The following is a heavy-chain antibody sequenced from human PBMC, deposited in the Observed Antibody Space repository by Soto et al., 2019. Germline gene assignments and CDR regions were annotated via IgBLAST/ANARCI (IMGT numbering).Heavy chain of an antibody. Sequence: GGSLRLSCAASGFTFSSYGMHWVRQAPGKGLEWVAVISYDGSNKYYADSVKGRFTISRDNSKNTLYLQMNSLRAEDTAVYYCAKDYNWNDGYYGMDVWGQGTTVTVSS. CDR2: ISYDGSNK. D-gene: IGHD1-20*01. CDR1: GFTFSSYG. CDR3: AKDYNWNDGYYGMDV. J-gene: IGHJ6*02. V-gene: IGHV3-30*18.